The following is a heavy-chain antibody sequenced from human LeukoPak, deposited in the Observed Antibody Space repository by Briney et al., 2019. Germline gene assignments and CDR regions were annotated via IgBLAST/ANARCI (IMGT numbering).Heavy chain of an antibody. D-gene: IGHD3-10*01. Sequence: GGSLRLSCAASGFTFSSYGMHWVRQAPGKGLEWVSLISWDGGSTYYADSVKGRFTISRDNSKNSLYLQMNSLRAEDTALYYCAKALSGGSGSYYNTYYYYMYVWGKGTTVTVSS. CDR2: ISWDGGST. J-gene: IGHJ6*03. V-gene: IGHV3-43D*03. CDR3: AKALSGGSGSYYNTYYYYMYV. CDR1: GFTFSSYG.